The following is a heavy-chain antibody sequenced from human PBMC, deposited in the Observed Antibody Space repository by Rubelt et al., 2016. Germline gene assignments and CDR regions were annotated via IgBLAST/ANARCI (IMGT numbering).Heavy chain of an antibody. CDR2: ISSSSSYI. CDR1: GFTFSTYS. CDR3: ARGAPAAP. Sequence: EVQLVESGGGLVQPGRSLRLSCTASGFTFSTYSMNWVRRAPGKGLEWVSSISSSSSYIYYADSVKGRFTISRDNAKNELYWHMNSLRAEETAVYYCARGAPAAPWGQGTLVTVSS. D-gene: IGHD2-2*01. J-gene: IGHJ5*02. V-gene: IGHV3-21*01.